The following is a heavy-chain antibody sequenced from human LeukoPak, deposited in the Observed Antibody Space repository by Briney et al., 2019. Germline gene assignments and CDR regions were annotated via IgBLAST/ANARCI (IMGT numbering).Heavy chain of an antibody. CDR2: ISYDGKEK. J-gene: IGHJ5*02. V-gene: IGHV3-30*03. Sequence: PGGSLRLSCAASGFPFSSYSMNWVRQAPGKGLEWVAVISYDGKEKYHADSVKGRFTISRDNSKNTLYLQMNSLRVEDTAVYYCARGDRGTAAGNNWFNPWGQGTLVTVSS. CDR3: ARGDRGTAAGNNWFNP. CDR1: GFPFSSYS. D-gene: IGHD6-13*01.